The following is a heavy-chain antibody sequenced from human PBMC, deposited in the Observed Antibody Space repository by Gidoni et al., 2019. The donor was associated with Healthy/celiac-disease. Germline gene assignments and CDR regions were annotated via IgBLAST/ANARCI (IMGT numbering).Heavy chain of an antibody. CDR3: ARTQYYYGSGNRLGRAFDI. D-gene: IGHD3-10*01. J-gene: IGHJ3*02. CDR2: INHSGST. CDR1: GGSFSGYY. Sequence: QVQLQQWGAGLLKPSETLSLTCAVYGGSFSGYYWSWIRQPPGKGLEWIGEINHSGSTNYNPSLKSRVTISVDTSKNQFSLKLSSVTAADTAVYYCARTQYYYGSGNRLGRAFDIWGQGTMVTVSS. V-gene: IGHV4-34*01.